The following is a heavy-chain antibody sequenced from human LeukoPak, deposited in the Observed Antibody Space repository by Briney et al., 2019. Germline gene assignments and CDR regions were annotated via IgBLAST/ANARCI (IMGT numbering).Heavy chain of an antibody. J-gene: IGHJ4*02. CDR3: ARDSYSFDIVVVPADY. D-gene: IGHD2-2*01. Sequence: ASVKVSCKASGYTFTSYGISWVRQAPGQGLEWMGWISAYNGNTNYAQKLQGRVTMTTDTSTSTAYMELRSLRSDDTAVYYCARDSYSFDIVVVPADYWGQGTLVTVSS. V-gene: IGHV1-18*01. CDR2: ISAYNGNT. CDR1: GYTFTSYG.